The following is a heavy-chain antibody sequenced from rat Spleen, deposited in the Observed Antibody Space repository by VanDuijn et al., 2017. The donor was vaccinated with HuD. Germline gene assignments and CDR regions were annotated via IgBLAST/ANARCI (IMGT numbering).Heavy chain of an antibody. CDR1: GFTFSDYY. Sequence: EVQLVESDGGLVQPGRSLKLSCAASGFTFSDYYMAWVRQAPTKGLEWVASITNTGGSTFYPDSVKGRFTISRDNAKSTLYLQMNSLRSEDTATYYCTRELRIPGYYWGQGVMVTVSS. V-gene: IGHV5-20*01. D-gene: IGHD1-6*01. J-gene: IGHJ2*01. CDR2: ITNTGGST. CDR3: TRELRIPGYY.